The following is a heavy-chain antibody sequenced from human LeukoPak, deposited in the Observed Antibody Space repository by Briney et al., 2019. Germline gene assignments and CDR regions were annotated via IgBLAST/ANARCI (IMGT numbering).Heavy chain of an antibody. CDR1: GYTFTSYG. D-gene: IGHD3-22*01. CDR2: ISAYNGNT. J-gene: IGHJ3*02. CDR3: AIQGFYDSSGRDAFDI. V-gene: IGHV1-18*01. Sequence: GASVKVSCKAAGYTFTSYGISWVRQAPGQGLEWMGWISAYNGNTNYAQKLQGRVTVTTDTSTSTAYMELRSLRSDDTAVYYCAIQGFYDSSGRDAFDIWGQGTMVTVSS.